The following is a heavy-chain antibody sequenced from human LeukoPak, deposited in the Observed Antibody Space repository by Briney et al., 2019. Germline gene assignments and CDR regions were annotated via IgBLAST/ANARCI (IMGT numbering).Heavy chain of an antibody. CDR1: GFTFSSYA. CDR3: VKGFPIDAFDV. D-gene: IGHD2-21*01. J-gene: IGHJ3*01. Sequence: PGGSLRLSCAASGFTFSSYAVSWVRQAPGKGLEWVSAVSESGTGTYYADSVKGRFIISRDNSKKTLYLQMNSLRAEDTAVYFCVKGFPIDAFDVWGQGTVVTVSS. V-gene: IGHV3-23*01. CDR2: VSESGTGT.